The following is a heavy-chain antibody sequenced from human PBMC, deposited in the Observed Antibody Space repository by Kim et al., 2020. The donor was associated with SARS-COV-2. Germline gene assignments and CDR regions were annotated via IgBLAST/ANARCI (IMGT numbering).Heavy chain of an antibody. J-gene: IGHJ6*03. D-gene: IGHD6-19*01. V-gene: IGHV4-34*01. CDR2: INHSGST. CDR3: ARGRRQWLVRQPYYYYMDV. CDR1: GGSFSGYY. Sequence: SETLSLTCAVYGGSFSGYYWSWIRQPPGKGLEWIGEINHSGSTNYNPSLKSRVTISVDTSKNQFSLKLSSVTAADTAVYYCARGRRQWLVRQPYYYYMDVWGKGTTVTVSS.